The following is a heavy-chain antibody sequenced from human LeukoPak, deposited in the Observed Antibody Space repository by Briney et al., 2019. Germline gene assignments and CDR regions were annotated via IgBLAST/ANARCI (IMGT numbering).Heavy chain of an antibody. D-gene: IGHD3-10*01. Sequence: PSETLSLTCTVSGGSISSGGYYWSWIRQHPGKGLEWIGYIYYSGSTYYNPSLKSRVTISVDTSKNQFSLKLSSVTAADTAVYYCARRIVAVYGSGSSEYYFDYWGQGTLVTVSS. CDR1: GGSISSGGYY. CDR3: ARRIVAVYGSGSSEYYFDY. J-gene: IGHJ4*02. CDR2: IYYSGST. V-gene: IGHV4-31*03.